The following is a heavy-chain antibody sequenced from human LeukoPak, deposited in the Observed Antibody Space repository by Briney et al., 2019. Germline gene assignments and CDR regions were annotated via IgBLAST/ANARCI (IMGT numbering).Heavy chain of an antibody. V-gene: IGHV1-18*01. D-gene: IGHD6-19*01. CDR1: GYTSTSYG. Sequence: ASVKVSCKASGYTSTSYGISWVRQAPGQGLEWMGWISAYNGNTNYAQKFQGRVTMTTDTSTSTAYMELRSLRSDDTAVYYCAREERPIAVAANYFDYWGQGTLVTVSS. CDR2: ISAYNGNT. J-gene: IGHJ4*02. CDR3: AREERPIAVAANYFDY.